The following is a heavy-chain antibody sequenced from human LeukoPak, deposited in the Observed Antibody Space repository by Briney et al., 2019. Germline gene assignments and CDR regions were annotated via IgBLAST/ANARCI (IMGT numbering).Heavy chain of an antibody. Sequence: GGSLRLSCAASGFTFSNYGMHWVRQAPGKGLEWVAVISYDGGEQHYGDSVKGRFSISRDDSKSTLYLQMNSLTVEDTALYYCVKPRTFYDILTVSFQQWGQGTWVTVSS. D-gene: IGHD3-9*01. CDR3: VKPRTFYDILTVSFQQ. V-gene: IGHV3-30*18. J-gene: IGHJ1*01. CDR1: GFTFSNYG. CDR2: ISYDGGEQ.